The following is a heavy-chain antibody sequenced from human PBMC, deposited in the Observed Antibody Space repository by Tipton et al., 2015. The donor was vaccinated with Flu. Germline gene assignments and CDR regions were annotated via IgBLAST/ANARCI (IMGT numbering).Heavy chain of an antibody. D-gene: IGHD3-22*01. V-gene: IGHV4-38-2*02. CDR3: ARATDSSGTGFDY. CDR1: GDSIGSDYY. CDR2: IYHTGST. Sequence: TLSLTCSVSGDSIGSDYYWGWIRQPPGKGLEWIGSIYHTGSTYYSPSLQSRVTISVDTSKNQFSLKLTSVTAADTAVYYCARATDSSGTGFDYWGQGTLVTVSS. J-gene: IGHJ4*02.